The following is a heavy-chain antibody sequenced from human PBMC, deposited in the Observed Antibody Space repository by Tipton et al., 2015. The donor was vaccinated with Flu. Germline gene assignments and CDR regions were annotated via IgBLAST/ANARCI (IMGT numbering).Heavy chain of an antibody. D-gene: IGHD3-10*01. Sequence: TLSLTCSVSGDSIGSGYYWGWIRQPPGKGLEWIGNIFHTGSTYSNPSLRSRVTLSVDTSKNQFSLRLSSVTAADTAVYYCARDLHGWGSHGFDIWGPGTLVTVSS. CDR2: IFHTGST. CDR1: GDSIGSGYY. V-gene: IGHV4-38-2*02. CDR3: ARDLHGWGSHGFDI. J-gene: IGHJ3*02.